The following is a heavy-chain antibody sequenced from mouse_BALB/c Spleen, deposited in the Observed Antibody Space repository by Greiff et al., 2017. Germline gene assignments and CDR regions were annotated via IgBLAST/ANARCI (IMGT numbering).Heavy chain of an antibody. CDR2: INPSTGYT. Sequence: VQLVESGAELAKPGASVKMSCKASGYTFTSYWMHWVKQRPGQGLEWIGYINPSTGYTEYNQKFKDKATLTADKSSSTAYMQLSSLTSEDSAVYYCARRGNYVFDYWGQGTTLTVSS. CDR1: GYTFTSYW. D-gene: IGHD1-1*01. J-gene: IGHJ2*01. V-gene: IGHV1-7*01. CDR3: ARRGNYVFDY.